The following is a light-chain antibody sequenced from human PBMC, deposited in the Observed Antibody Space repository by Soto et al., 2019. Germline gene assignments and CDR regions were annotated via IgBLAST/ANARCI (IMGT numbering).Light chain of an antibody. CDR3: SSYAGSNNFGL. J-gene: IGLJ2*01. CDR1: SSDVGDYNY. V-gene: IGLV2-8*01. CDR2: EVS. Sequence: QSVLTQPPSASGSTGESVTISCTGTSSDVGDYNYVSWYQHHPGKAPKLMIYEVSKRPSGVPDRFSGSKSGNTASLTVSGLQAEDEADYYCSSYAGSNNFGLFGGGIKLTVL.